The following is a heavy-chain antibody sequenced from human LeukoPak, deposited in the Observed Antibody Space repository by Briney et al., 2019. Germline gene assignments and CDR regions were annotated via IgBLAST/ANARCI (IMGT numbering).Heavy chain of an antibody. CDR1: GYTFTGYY. CDR3: ARADASRWFDY. Sequence: GASVKVPCKASGYTFTGYYMHWVRQAPGQGLEWMGWINANSGDTGYAQKFQGRVTMTRDTSVSTAYMELSRLRSDDTAVYFCARADASRWFDYWGQGALVTVSS. D-gene: IGHD2-2*01. J-gene: IGHJ5*01. V-gene: IGHV1-2*02. CDR2: INANSGDT.